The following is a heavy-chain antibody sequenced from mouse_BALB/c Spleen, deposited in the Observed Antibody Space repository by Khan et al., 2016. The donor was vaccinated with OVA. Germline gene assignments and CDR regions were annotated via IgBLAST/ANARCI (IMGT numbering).Heavy chain of an antibody. Sequence: EVELVESGGGLVQPGGSLKLSCAASGFTFSGYGMSWVRQTPDKRLELVATINSNGGTSYYPDSVKGRFTISRDNAKNTLHLQMSSLTSEDTAMYCRARFYYRYDEGYWYFDVWGAGTTVTVSS. V-gene: IGHV5-6-3*01. J-gene: IGHJ1*01. D-gene: IGHD2-14*01. CDR1: GFTFSGYG. CDR2: INSNGGTS. CDR3: ARFYYRYDEGYWYFDV.